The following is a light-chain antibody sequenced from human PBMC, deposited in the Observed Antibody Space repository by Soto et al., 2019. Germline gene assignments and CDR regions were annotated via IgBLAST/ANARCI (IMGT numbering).Light chain of an antibody. CDR2: EVS. V-gene: IGLV2-18*02. Sequence: QSALTQPPSVSGSPGQSVTISCTGNSSDVGRYNRVSRYQQPPGAAPKLIIYEVSNRPSGVPDRFSGSKSGNTASLTISGLQAEDEADYFCSSYTISSTLVFGGGTKLTVL. J-gene: IGLJ2*01. CDR3: SSYTISSTLV. CDR1: SSDVGRYNR.